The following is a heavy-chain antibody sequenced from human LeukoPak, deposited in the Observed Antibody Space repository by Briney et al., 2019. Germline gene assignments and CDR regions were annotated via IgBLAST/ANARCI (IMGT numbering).Heavy chain of an antibody. Sequence: ASVKVSCKASGYSFTNYYMHWVRQAPGQGLEWMGIINPSVGSTSYTQKFQGRVTMTRDTSTSTVYLELSRLTSEDTAVYYCARRRGEDGMDVWGKGPTVTVSS. CDR1: GYSFTNYY. CDR3: ARRRGEDGMDV. CDR2: INPSVGST. D-gene: IGHD3-16*01. J-gene: IGHJ6*04. V-gene: IGHV1-46*01.